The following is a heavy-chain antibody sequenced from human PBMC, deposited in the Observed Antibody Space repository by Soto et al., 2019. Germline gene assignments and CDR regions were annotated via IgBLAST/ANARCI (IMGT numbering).Heavy chain of an antibody. Sequence: QVQLVQSGAEVKKPGASVKVSCKASGYTFTSYYMHWVRQAPGQGLEWMGIINPSGGSTSYAQKFQGRVTMTSDTSTSTVDMELSSLRSEDTAVYFCARERRGSGTLRYGMDVWGQGTTVTVSS. V-gene: IGHV1-46*01. D-gene: IGHD3-10*01. CDR1: GYTFTSYY. J-gene: IGHJ6*02. CDR3: ARERRGSGTLRYGMDV. CDR2: INPSGGST.